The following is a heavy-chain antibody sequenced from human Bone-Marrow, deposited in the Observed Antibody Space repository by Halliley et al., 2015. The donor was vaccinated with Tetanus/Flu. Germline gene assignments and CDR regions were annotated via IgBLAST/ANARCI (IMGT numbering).Heavy chain of an antibody. V-gene: IGHV3-23*01. Sequence: QPLGKGLGWVSASSARGTLYYASSVKGRFTISRGNSKNTVYLQMNNLRAGDAAIYYCAARFDYWGQGTLVTVSS. J-gene: IGHJ4*02. CDR3: AARFDY. CDR2: SSARGTL.